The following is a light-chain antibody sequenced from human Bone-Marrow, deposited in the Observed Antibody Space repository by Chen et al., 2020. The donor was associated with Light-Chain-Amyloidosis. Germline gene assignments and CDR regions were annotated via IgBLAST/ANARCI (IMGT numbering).Light chain of an antibody. V-gene: IGLV3-25*03. CDR2: RDT. CDR3: QSADSSGTYEVI. J-gene: IGLJ2*01. CDR1: DLPTKY. Sequence: SYELTQPPSVSVSPGQTARITCSGDDLPTKYAYWYQQKPGQAPVLVIHRDTERPSGISERFSASSSGTTATLTISGVQAEDEADYHCQSADSSGTYEVIFGERTKLTVL.